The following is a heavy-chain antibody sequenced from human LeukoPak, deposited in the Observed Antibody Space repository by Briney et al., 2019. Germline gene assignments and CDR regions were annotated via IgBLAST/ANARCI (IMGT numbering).Heavy chain of an antibody. CDR1: GFTFSGSA. D-gene: IGHD3-10*01. CDR2: IRSKANSYAT. CDR3: TPAGGSGSYSGY. V-gene: IGHV3-73*01. Sequence: GGSLRLSCAASGFTFSGSAMHWVRQASGKGVEWVGRIRSKANSYATAYAASVKGRFPISRDDSKNTAYLQMNSLKTEDTAVYYCTPAGGSGSYSGYWGQGTLVTVSS. J-gene: IGHJ4*02.